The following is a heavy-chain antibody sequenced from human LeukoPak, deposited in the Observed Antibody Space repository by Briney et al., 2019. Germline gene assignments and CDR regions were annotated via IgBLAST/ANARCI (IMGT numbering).Heavy chain of an antibody. V-gene: IGHV4-30-2*01. J-gene: IGHJ4*02. CDR2: IYHSGST. D-gene: IGHD4-11*01. Sequence: SQTLSLTCTVSGGSISSGGYYWSWIRQPPGKGLEWIGYIYHSGSTYYNPSLKSRVTISVDRSKNQFSLKLSSVTAADTAVYYCARALTTYFDYWGQGTLVTVSS. CDR1: GGSISSGGYY. CDR3: ARALTTYFDY.